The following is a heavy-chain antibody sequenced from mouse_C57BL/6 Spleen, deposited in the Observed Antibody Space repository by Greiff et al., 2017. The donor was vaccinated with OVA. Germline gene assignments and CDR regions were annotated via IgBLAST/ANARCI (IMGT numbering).Heavy chain of an antibody. J-gene: IGHJ2*01. D-gene: IGHD1-1*01. Sequence: VQLQQPGAELVKPGASVKLSCKASGYTFTSYWMQWVKQRPGQGLEWIGEIDPSDSYTNYNQKFKGKATLTVDTSSSPAYMQLSSLTSEDSAVYYCARYGYFDYWGQGTTLTVSS. CDR3: ARYGYFDY. CDR2: IDPSDSYT. CDR1: GYTFTSYW. V-gene: IGHV1-50*01.